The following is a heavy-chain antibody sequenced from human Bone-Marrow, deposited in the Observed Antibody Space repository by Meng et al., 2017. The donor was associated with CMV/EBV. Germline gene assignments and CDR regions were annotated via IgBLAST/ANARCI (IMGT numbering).Heavy chain of an antibody. V-gene: IGHV1-69*05. CDR1: GGTFSSYA. CDR2: IIPIFGTA. J-gene: IGHJ5*02. CDR3: ARDHCSSTSCYIGGWFDP. Sequence: SVKVSCKASGGTFSSYAISWVRQAPGQGLEWMGGIIPIFGTANYAQKFQGRVTITTDESTSTAYMELSSLRSDDTAVYYCARDHCSSTSCYIGGWFDPWGQGTLVTVSS. D-gene: IGHD2-2*01.